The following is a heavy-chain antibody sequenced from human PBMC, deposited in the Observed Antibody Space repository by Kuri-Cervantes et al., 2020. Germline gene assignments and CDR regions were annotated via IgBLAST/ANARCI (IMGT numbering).Heavy chain of an antibody. CDR1: GFTFSDHY. CDR2: TRNKANSYTA. Sequence: GGSLRLSCAASGFTFSDHYMDWVRQAPGKGLEWVGRTRNKANSYTAEYAASVKGRFTISRDDSKNSLYLQMNSLRAEDTAVYYCAKDRGGYYDSSGPFDYWGLGTLVTVSS. V-gene: IGHV3-72*01. J-gene: IGHJ4*02. D-gene: IGHD3-22*01. CDR3: AKDRGGYYDSSGPFDY.